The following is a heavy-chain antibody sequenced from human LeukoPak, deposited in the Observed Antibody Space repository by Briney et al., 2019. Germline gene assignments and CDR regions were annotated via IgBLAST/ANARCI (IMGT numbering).Heavy chain of an antibody. CDR3: ARERIDWFDH. J-gene: IGHJ5*02. Sequence: GASVKVSCKASGYTFTSYGISWVRQAPGQGLEWMGWISAYNGNTNYAQKLQGRFTMTTDTSTRTAYMELRSLRSDDTDVYYCARERIDWFDHWGQGTLVTVSS. V-gene: IGHV1-18*01. CDR1: GYTFTSYG. CDR2: ISAYNGNT.